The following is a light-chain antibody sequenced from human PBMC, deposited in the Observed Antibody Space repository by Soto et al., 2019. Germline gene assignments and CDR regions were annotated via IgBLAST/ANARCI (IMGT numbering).Light chain of an antibody. CDR3: QQYDSYSWT. Sequence: DIQLTQSPSSLSASVGDRATITCRASQSISTWLAWYQQKPGKAPKLLIYKASDLETGVPSRFSGTGSGTEFTLTINSLQPDDFATYYCQQYDSYSWTFGQGTKV. V-gene: IGKV1-5*03. J-gene: IGKJ1*01. CDR2: KAS. CDR1: QSISTW.